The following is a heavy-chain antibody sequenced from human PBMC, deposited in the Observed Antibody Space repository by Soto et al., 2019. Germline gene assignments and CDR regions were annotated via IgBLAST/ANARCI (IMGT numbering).Heavy chain of an antibody. Sequence: QVQLQESGPGLAKPSQTVSLTCTVSGASLNSGEYYWTWIRQVPGKDLEWIGHIFNTGTIFSTPSLSSRVRMSIETSGNESSRNLESVIAADTAVYYCARGLGSENNGPCPAAFDIWGHGTLVTVSA. J-gene: IGHJ3*02. CDR1: GASLNSGEYY. CDR2: IFNTGTI. CDR3: ARGLGSENNGPCPAAFDI. V-gene: IGHV4-31*02. D-gene: IGHD2-8*01.